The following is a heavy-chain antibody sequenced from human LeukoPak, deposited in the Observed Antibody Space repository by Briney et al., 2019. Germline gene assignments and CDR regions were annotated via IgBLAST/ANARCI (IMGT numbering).Heavy chain of an antibody. J-gene: IGHJ4*02. CDR1: GGSISSYY. Sequence: SETLSLTCTVSGGSISSYYCSWIRQPPGKGLEWIGYIYYSGSTNYNPSLKSRVTISVDTSKNQFSLKLSSVTAADTAVYYCARDNRRLRQFDYWGQGTLVTVSS. CDR2: IYYSGST. CDR3: ARDNRRLRQFDY. V-gene: IGHV4-59*01. D-gene: IGHD4-17*01.